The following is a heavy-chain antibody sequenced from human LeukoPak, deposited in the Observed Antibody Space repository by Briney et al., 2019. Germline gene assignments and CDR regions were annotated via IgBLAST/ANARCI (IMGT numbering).Heavy chain of an antibody. V-gene: IGHV3-23*01. CDR1: GFIFGGYV. J-gene: IGHJ6*02. Sequence: GGSLRLSCAASGFIFGGYVMSWVRQAPGKGLEWVSSISGNGGITYYADSLKGRFITSRDNSTNTLYLQMNGLRAEDTAIYYCAKAGNWDQGYYYYGMDAWGQGTTVTVS. CDR2: ISGNGGIT. D-gene: IGHD7-27*01. CDR3: AKAGNWDQGYYYYGMDA.